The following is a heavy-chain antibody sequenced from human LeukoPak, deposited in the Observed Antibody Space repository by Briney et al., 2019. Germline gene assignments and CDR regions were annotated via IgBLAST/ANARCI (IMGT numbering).Heavy chain of an antibody. V-gene: IGHV1-8*03. D-gene: IGHD3-10*01. CDR1: GYTFTSYD. J-gene: IGHJ6*02. CDR2: MNPNSGNT. Sequence: ASVKVSCKASGYTFTSYDINWVRQATGQGLEWMGWMNPNSGNTGYAQKFQGRVTITRNTSISTVYMELSSLRSEDTAVYYCARRVGSPKLYGMDVWGQGTTVTVSS. CDR3: ARRVGSPKLYGMDV.